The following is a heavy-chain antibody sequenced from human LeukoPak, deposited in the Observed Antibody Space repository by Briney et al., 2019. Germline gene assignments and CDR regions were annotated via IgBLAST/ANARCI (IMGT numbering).Heavy chain of an antibody. D-gene: IGHD5-24*01. CDR2: ISGSGGST. CDR1: GFTFSSYG. Sequence: GGSLRLSCAASGFTFSSYGMHWVRQAPGKGLEWVSGISGSGGSTYYADSVKGRFTISRDNSKNTLYLQMNSLRAEDTAVYYCAKGIQEIYYFDYWGQGTLVTVSS. V-gene: IGHV3-23*01. CDR3: AKGIQEIYYFDY. J-gene: IGHJ4*02.